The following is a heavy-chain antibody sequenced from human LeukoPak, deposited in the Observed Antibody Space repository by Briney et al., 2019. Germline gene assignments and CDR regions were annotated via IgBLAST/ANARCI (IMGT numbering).Heavy chain of an antibody. CDR3: ASTQLDAFDI. CDR2: TYTSGST. CDR1: GGSISSGSYY. V-gene: IGHV4-61*02. J-gene: IGHJ3*02. D-gene: IGHD1-1*01. Sequence: SETLSLTCTVSGGSISSGSYYWSWIRRPAGKGLEWIGRTYTSGSTNYNPSLKSRVTISVDTSKNQFSLKLSSVTAADTAVYYCASTQLDAFDIWGQGTMVTVSS.